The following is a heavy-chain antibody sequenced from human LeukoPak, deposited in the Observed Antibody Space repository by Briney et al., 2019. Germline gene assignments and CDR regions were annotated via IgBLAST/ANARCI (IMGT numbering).Heavy chain of an antibody. D-gene: IGHD1-1*01. CDR3: ARRYHWGYYYYGMDV. J-gene: IGHJ6*02. Sequence: GGSLRLSCAASGFTFSSYSMNWVRRAPGKGLEWVSSISSSSSYIYYADSVKGRFTISRDNAKNSLYLQMNSLRAEDTAVYYCARRYHWGYYYYGMDVWGQGTTVTVSS. CDR2: ISSSSSYI. CDR1: GFTFSSYS. V-gene: IGHV3-21*01.